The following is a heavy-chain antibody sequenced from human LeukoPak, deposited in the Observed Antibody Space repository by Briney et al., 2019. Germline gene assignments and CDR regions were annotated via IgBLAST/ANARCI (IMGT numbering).Heavy chain of an antibody. V-gene: IGHV4-30-2*01. Sequence: PSETLSLTCTVSGGSISSGGYSWSWIRQPPGKGLEWIGYIYHSGSTYYNPSLKSRVTISVDRSKNQFSLKLSSVTAADTAVYYCARASGYRIDYWGQGTLVTVSS. CDR3: ARASGYRIDY. J-gene: IGHJ4*02. CDR2: IYHSGST. D-gene: IGHD5-12*01. CDR1: GGSISSGGYS.